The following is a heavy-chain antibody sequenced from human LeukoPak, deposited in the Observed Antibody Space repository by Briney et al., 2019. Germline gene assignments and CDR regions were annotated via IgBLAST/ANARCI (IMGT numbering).Heavy chain of an antibody. CDR3: ALSIFYDSSGLDY. Sequence: PGRSLRLSCAASGFTFSSYGMHWVRQAPGKGLEWVAVIWYDGSNKYYADSVKGRFTISRDNSKNTLYLQMNSLRAEDTAVYYCALSIFYDSSGLDYWGQGTLVTVSS. J-gene: IGHJ4*02. CDR2: IWYDGSNK. V-gene: IGHV3-33*01. D-gene: IGHD3-22*01. CDR1: GFTFSSYG.